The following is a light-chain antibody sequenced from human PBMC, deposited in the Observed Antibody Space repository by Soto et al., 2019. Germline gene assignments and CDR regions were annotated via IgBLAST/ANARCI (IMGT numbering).Light chain of an antibody. Sequence: DIQMTQSPSTLSASVGDRVTITCRASQSISSWLAWYQQKPGQAPKLLIYKASCLESGAPSRFSASGSGTEFTLTISSLQPDYFATYYCQQYNSYPTFGQGPKVQLK. CDR1: QSISSW. CDR2: KAS. CDR3: QQYNSYPT. V-gene: IGKV1-5*03. J-gene: IGKJ1*01.